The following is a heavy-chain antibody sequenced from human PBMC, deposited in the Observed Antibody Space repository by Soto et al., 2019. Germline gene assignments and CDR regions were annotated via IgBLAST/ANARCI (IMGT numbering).Heavy chain of an antibody. CDR3: ARSGSGYTSHPFDY. D-gene: IGHD5-12*01. CDR2: IYYSGST. J-gene: IGHJ4*02. CDR1: GGSISSYY. V-gene: IGHV4-59*01. Sequence: PSETLSLTCTVSGGSISSYYWSWIRQHPGKGLEWIGYIYYSGSTNYNPSIKSRVTISVDTSKNQFSLKLSSVTAADTAVYYCARSGSGYTSHPFDYWGQGTLVTVSS.